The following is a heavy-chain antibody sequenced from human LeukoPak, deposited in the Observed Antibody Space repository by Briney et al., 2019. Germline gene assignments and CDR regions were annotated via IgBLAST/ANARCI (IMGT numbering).Heavy chain of an antibody. D-gene: IGHD6-13*01. V-gene: IGHV4-59*12. CDR3: ARGVIAAAGTPRFSTPYDY. Sequence: SETLSLTCSVSGGSISGYYWSWIRQPPGKGLEWIGYIYYSGTTIYNPSLKSRVTMSVDTSKNQFSLKLSSVTAADTAVYYCARGVIAAAGTPRFSTPYDYWGQGTLVTVSS. CDR1: GGSISGYY. J-gene: IGHJ4*02. CDR2: IYYSGTT.